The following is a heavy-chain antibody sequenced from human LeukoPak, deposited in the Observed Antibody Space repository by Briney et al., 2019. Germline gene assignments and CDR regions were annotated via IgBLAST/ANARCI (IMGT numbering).Heavy chain of an antibody. CDR2: INPNSGGT. J-gene: IGHJ3*02. V-gene: IGHV1-2*02. CDR3: ARPRSRSPTRRGNDAFDI. Sequence: GASVKVSCKASGYTFTGYYMHWVRQAPGQGLEWMGWINPNSGGTNYAQKFQGRVTMTRDTSISTAYMELSRLRSDDTAVYYCARPRSRSPTRRGNDAFDIWGQGTMVTVSS. CDR1: GYTFTGYY. D-gene: IGHD3-16*01.